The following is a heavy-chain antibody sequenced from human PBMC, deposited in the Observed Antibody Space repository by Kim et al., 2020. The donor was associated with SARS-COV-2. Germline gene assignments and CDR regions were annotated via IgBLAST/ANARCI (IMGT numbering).Heavy chain of an antibody. CDR2: IRSKANSYAT. D-gene: IGHD2-8*01. CDR3: TTQFGEYCSKTICRGH. Sequence: VQAGGSLKLSCAASGFMFSGSAIHWVRQASGEGLEWVGRIRSKANSYATAYAASVSGRFTISRDDSQNTAFLQMNSLKTEDTAVYYCTTQFGEYCSKTICRGHWGRGTLVTASA. V-gene: IGHV3-73*01. J-gene: IGHJ4*02. CDR1: GFMFSGSA.